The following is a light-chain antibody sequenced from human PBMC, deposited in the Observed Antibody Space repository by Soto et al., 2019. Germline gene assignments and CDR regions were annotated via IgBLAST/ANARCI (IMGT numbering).Light chain of an antibody. J-gene: IGKJ1*01. CDR1: PSVSSSY. CDR3: QQYGSSPPWT. Sequence: EIVLPQSPGTLSLSPGERATLSCRASPSVSSSYLAWYQQKPGQAPRLLLYGASSRATGIPDRFSGSGSGTDFTLTISRLEPEDFAVYYCQQYGSSPPWTFGQGTKVEIK. V-gene: IGKV3-20*01. CDR2: GAS.